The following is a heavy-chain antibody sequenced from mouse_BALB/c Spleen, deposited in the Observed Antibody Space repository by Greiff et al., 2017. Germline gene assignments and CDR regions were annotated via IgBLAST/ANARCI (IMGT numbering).Heavy chain of an antibody. J-gene: IGHJ2*01. CDR3: TREREVRNYFDY. Sequence: DVMLVESGGGLVKPGGSLKLSCAASGFTFSSYTMSWVRQTPEKRLEWVATISSGGSYTYYPDSVKGRFTISRDNAKNTLYLQMSSLKSEDTAMYYCTREREVRNYFDYWGQGTTLTVSS. CDR2: ISSGGSYT. D-gene: IGHD2-14*01. CDR1: GFTFSSYT. V-gene: IGHV5-6-4*01.